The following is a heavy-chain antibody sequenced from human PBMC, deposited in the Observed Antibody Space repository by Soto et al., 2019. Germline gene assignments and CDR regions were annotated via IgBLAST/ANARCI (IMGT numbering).Heavy chain of an antibody. Sequence: ASVKVSCKASGYTFTGDYMHWVRQAPGQGLEWVGWINPNTGGTDYAQKFQGRVTMTRDTSISTAYMELNRLTPDDTATYFCARDPIGGGTPYYLDYWGQGTLVTVSS. CDR2: INPNTGGT. D-gene: IGHD3-10*01. J-gene: IGHJ4*02. CDR1: GYTFTGDY. CDR3: ARDPIGGGTPYYLDY. V-gene: IGHV1-2*02.